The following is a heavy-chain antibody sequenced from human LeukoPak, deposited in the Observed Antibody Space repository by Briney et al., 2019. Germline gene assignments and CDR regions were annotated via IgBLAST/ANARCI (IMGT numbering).Heavy chain of an antibody. D-gene: IGHD2-2*02. Sequence: GGSLRLSCAASGFTFSSYAMSWVRQAPGKGLEWVSAISGSGGSTYYGDSVKGRFTISRDNSRNTLYLQMNSLRAEDTAVYYCAKSVVPAATPNWFDPWGQGTLVTVSS. CDR3: AKSVVPAATPNWFDP. CDR2: ISGSGGST. V-gene: IGHV3-23*01. CDR1: GFTFSSYA. J-gene: IGHJ5*02.